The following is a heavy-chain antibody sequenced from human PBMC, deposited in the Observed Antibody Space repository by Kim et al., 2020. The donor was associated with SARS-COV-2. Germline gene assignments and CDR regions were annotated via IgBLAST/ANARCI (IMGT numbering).Heavy chain of an antibody. CDR3: VARRPSRSLEV. V-gene: IGHV3-74*01. D-gene: IGHD2-2*01. Sequence: TDAASVKGRSTISRDNAPNTVYLQMNDLRSEDTSVYHCVARRPSRSLEVWGQGTMVTVSS. J-gene: IGHJ3*01.